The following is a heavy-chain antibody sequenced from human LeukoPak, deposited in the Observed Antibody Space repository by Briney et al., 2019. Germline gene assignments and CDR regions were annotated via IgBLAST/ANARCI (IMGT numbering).Heavy chain of an antibody. Sequence: GGSLRLSCAASGFTFSSYAMSWVRQAPGKGLERVSAISGSGGSTYYADSVKGRFTISRDNSKNTLYLQMNSLRAEDTAVYYCARDSMVRGVTYDYWGQGTLVTVSS. CDR1: GFTFSSYA. V-gene: IGHV3-23*01. CDR2: ISGSGGST. CDR3: ARDSMVRGVTYDY. J-gene: IGHJ4*02. D-gene: IGHD3-10*01.